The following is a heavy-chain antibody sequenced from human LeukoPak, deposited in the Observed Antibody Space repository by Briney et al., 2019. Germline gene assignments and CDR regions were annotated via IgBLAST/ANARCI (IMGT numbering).Heavy chain of an antibody. CDR2: IIPIFGTA. V-gene: IGHV1-69*13. D-gene: IGHD2-2*01. CDR1: GGTFSSYA. J-gene: IGHJ5*02. CDR3: ARDIHYCSSTSCWSRGWFDP. Sequence: VASVKVSCKASGGTFSSYAISWVRQAPGQGLEWMGGIIPIFGTANYAQKFQGRVTITADESTSTAYMELSSLRSEDTGVYYCARDIHYCSSTSCWSRGWFDPWGQGTLVTVSS.